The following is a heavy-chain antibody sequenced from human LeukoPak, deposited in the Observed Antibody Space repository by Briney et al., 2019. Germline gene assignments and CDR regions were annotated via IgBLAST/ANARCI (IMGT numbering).Heavy chain of an antibody. CDR1: GGSMNSYY. J-gene: IGHJ4*02. CDR2: IYCSGST. Sequence: PSETLSLSCSVSGGSMNSYYWSWIRQSPGKGLEWIGHIYCSGSTNYNPSLKSRVTISVDTSKNQFSLKLSCVTAADTAVYYCARHVWLQPFDYWGQGPGVTVSS. D-gene: IGHD3-9*01. CDR3: ARHVWLQPFDY. V-gene: IGHV4-59*08.